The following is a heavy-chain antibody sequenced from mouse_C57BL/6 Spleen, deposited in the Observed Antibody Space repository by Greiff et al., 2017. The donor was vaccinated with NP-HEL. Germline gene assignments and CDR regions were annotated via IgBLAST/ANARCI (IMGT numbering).Heavy chain of an antibody. J-gene: IGHJ4*01. CDR2: INPNNGGT. V-gene: IGHV1-18*01. CDR1: GYTFTDYN. Sequence: VQLQQSGPELVKPGASVKIPCKASGYTFTDYNMDWVKQSHGKSLEWIGDINPNNGGTIYNQKFKGKATLTVDKSSSTAYMELRSLTSEDTAVYYCARERLRANDYDDYYAMDYWGQGTSVTVSS. CDR3: ARERLRANDYDDYYAMDY. D-gene: IGHD2-4*01.